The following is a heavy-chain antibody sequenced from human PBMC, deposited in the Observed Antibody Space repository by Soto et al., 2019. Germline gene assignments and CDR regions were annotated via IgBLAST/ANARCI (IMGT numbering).Heavy chain of an antibody. CDR2: IIPIFGTA. V-gene: IGHV1-69*13. CDR1: GGTFSSYA. Sequence: SVKVSCKASGGTFSSYAISWVRQAPGQGLEWMGGIIPIFGTANYAQKFQGRVTITADESTSTAYMELSSLRSEDTAVYYCASARATITGYYYYGMDVWGQGTTVTVSS. D-gene: IGHD5-12*01. CDR3: ASARATITGYYYYGMDV. J-gene: IGHJ6*02.